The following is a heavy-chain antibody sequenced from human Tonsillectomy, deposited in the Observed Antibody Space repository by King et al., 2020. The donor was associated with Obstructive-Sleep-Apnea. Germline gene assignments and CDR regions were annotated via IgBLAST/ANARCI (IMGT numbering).Heavy chain of an antibody. J-gene: IGHJ6*02. CDR3: ARLNYGSANIYHYYGMDV. V-gene: IGHV5-51*01. Sequence: VQLVQSGAEVKKPGESLKISCKGSGYMFPNYWIGWVRQMPGKGLEWMGMIYAGDSDTKYGPSFQGQVTISVDKSTSTAYLQWSSLKVSDTAMYYCARLNYGSANIYHYYGMDVWGQGPTVTVSS. CDR1: GYMFPNYW. D-gene: IGHD3-10*01. CDR2: IYAGDSDT.